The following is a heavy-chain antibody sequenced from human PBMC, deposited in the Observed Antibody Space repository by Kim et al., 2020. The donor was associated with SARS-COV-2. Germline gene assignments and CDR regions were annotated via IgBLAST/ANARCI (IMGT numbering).Heavy chain of an antibody. CDR2: IYYSGST. J-gene: IGHJ5*02. CDR3: ARATGTRSGEINWFDP. CDR1: GGSISSGGYY. D-gene: IGHD1-7*01. Sequence: SETLSLTCTVSGGSISSGGYYWSWIRQHPGKGLEWIGYIYYSGSTYYNPSLKSRVTISVDTSKNQFSLKLSSVTAADTAVYYCARATGTRSGEINWFDPWGQGTLVTVSS. V-gene: IGHV4-31*03.